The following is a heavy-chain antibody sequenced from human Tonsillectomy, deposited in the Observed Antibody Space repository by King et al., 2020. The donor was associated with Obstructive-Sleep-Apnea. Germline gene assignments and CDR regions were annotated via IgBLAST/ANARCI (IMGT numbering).Heavy chain of an antibody. Sequence: EVQLVESGGGLVQPGRSLRLSCAVSGFTFDDYAMHWVRQAPGKGLEWVSGISWNSGTIGYVDSVKGRFTISRDNAKNSLYLQMNSLRAEDTALYYCVKGDYGSGQSGGDVWGQGTTVIVSS. V-gene: IGHV3-9*01. CDR3: VKGDYGSGQSGGDV. J-gene: IGHJ6*02. D-gene: IGHD3-10*01. CDR1: GFTFDDYA. CDR2: ISWNSGTI.